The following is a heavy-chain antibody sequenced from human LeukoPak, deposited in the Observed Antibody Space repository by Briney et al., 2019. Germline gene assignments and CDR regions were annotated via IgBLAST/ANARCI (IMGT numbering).Heavy chain of an antibody. V-gene: IGHV4-59*01. CDR2: IYYSGST. D-gene: IGHD1-26*01. Sequence: SETLSLTCSVSGDSISDYYWSWIRQPPGKGLEWIGYIYYSGSTNYNPSLKSRVTISVDTSKNQFSLKLSSVTAADTAVYYCARVPKVQWELRYFDYWGQGTLVTVSS. J-gene: IGHJ4*02. CDR1: GDSISDYY. CDR3: ARVPKVQWELRYFDY.